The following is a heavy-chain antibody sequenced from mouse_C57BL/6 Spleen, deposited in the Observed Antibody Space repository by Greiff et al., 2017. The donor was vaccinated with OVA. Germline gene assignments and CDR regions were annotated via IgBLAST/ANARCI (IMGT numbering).Heavy chain of an antibody. V-gene: IGHV1-64*01. J-gene: IGHJ3*01. CDR2: IHPNSGST. CDR3: AAQLGWDAWCAY. CDR1: GYTFTSYW. Sequence: VQLQQPGAELVKPGASVKLSCKASGYTFTSYWMHWVKQRPGQGLEWIGMIHPNSGSTNYNEKFKSKATLTVDKSASTAYMQLSSLTSEDSAVYYGAAQLGWDAWCAYGGQGTLVTVSA. D-gene: IGHD4-1*02.